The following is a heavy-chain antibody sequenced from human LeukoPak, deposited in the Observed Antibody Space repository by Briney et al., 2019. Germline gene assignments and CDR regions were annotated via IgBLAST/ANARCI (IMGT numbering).Heavy chain of an antibody. J-gene: IGHJ4*02. Sequence: SETLSLTCAVYGGSFSGYYWSWIRQPPGKGLEWIGEINHSGSTNYNPSLKSRVTISVDTSKNQFSLKLSSVTAADTAVYYYARGLNVIAAAGTVFDYWGQGTLVTVSS. V-gene: IGHV4-34*01. CDR1: GGSFSGYY. CDR3: ARGLNVIAAAGTVFDY. CDR2: INHSGST. D-gene: IGHD6-13*01.